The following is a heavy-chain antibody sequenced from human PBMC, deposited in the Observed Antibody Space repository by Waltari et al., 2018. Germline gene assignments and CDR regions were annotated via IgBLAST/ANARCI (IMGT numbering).Heavy chain of an antibody. CDR2: ISPGDSKT. CDR1: GYNFTKYW. Sequence: EVHLVQSGAEAQEPGEHLKITCKDPGYNFTKYWIGWAGQMLGKGLERMGIISPGDSKTMYSPSFRGQVTISADKSITTAYLQWNSLKASDTAVYYCGRPPILTNGYYYFDSWGQGALVTVSS. J-gene: IGHJ4*02. D-gene: IGHD3-22*01. CDR3: GRPPILTNGYYYFDS. V-gene: IGHV5-51*01.